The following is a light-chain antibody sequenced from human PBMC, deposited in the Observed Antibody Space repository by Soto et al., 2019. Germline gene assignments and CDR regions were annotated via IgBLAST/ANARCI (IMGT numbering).Light chain of an antibody. Sequence: QSALTQPASVSGSPGQSITISCTGTSSDVGGYNYVSWYQHHPGKAPKLMICDVSYRPSGVSNRFSGFKSGNTASLTISGLQAEDEADYYCNSYTSSSTLVFGGGTKLTVL. V-gene: IGLV2-14*03. CDR2: DVS. J-gene: IGLJ2*01. CDR1: SSDVGGYNY. CDR3: NSYTSSSTLV.